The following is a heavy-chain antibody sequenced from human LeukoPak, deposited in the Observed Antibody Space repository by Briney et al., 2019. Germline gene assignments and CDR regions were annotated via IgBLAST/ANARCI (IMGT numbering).Heavy chain of an antibody. CDR1: GGSISSYY. V-gene: IGHV4-59*01. Sequence: SETLSLTCTVPGGSISSYYWSWIRQSPGKGLEWIGYIYYSGSTTYNPSLKSRVTISLDTPKKQMSLTLSSATAADTAVYYCARAPRGGWLGPWGQGILVTVSS. D-gene: IGHD3-10*01. CDR3: ARAPRGGWLGP. J-gene: IGHJ5*02. CDR2: IYYSGST.